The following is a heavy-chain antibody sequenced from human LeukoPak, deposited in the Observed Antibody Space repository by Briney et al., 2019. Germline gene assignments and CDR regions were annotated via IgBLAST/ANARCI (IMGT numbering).Heavy chain of an antibody. D-gene: IGHD3-10*01. Sequence: SETLSLTCAVYGGSFSGYYWSWIRQPPGKGLEWIGEINHSGSTNYNPSLKSRVTISVDTSKNQFSLKLSSVTAADTAVYYCARGRPWCGELLPDPWGQGPLVPVSS. CDR3: ARGRPWCGELLPDP. CDR1: GGSFSGYY. J-gene: IGHJ5*02. V-gene: IGHV4-34*01. CDR2: INHSGST.